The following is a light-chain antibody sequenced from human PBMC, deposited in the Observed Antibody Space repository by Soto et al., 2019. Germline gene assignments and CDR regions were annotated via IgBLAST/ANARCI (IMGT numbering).Light chain of an antibody. V-gene: IGKV1-5*03. CDR3: QQYHDFQYT. J-gene: IGKJ2*01. Sequence: DFQMTQSPSTLSASVGDGVTITCRASQSIGSGLAWYQQQPGKAPKLLIYKATNLQRGVSSRFSGSGSGTDFSLTISSLQPADFETYYCQQYHDFQYTFGQGTKLEI. CDR2: KAT. CDR1: QSIGSG.